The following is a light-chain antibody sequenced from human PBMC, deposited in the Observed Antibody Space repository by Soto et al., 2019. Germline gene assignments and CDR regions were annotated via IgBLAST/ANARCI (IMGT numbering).Light chain of an antibody. J-gene: IGLJ1*01. CDR1: NIGSKG. V-gene: IGLV3-21*04. Sequence: SYELTQPPSVSVAPGKTARITCAGNNIGSKGVHWYQQKPGQAPVLVIYYDRDRPSGIPERFSGSNSGNTATLTISWGEAGDEADYYCQVWDSSSCVFGTGTKVTVL. CDR3: QVWDSSSCV. CDR2: YDR.